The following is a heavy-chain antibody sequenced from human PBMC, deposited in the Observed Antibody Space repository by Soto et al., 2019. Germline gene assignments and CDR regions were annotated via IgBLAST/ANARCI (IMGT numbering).Heavy chain of an antibody. V-gene: IGHV4-4*02. J-gene: IGHJ5*02. Sequence: SETLSLTCAVSGGSISSSNWWSWVRRPPGKGLEWIGHIHSSGSTNYNPSLKSRVTMSVDTSKNQFSLRLMSLTAADTAVYYCARDQGVAAAGITWFDPWGQGSLVTVSS. CDR1: GGSISSSNW. CDR2: IHSSGST. D-gene: IGHD6-13*01. CDR3: ARDQGVAAAGITWFDP.